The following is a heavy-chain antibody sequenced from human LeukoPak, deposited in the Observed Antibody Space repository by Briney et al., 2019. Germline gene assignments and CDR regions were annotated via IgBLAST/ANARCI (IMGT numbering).Heavy chain of an antibody. Sequence: SETLSLTCAVYGGSFSGYYWSWIRQPPGKGLEWIGEINHSGSTNYNPSLKSRVTISVDTSKNQFSLKLSSVTAADTAVYYCARGLPLYYDYVWGSYRPSPYYFDYWGQGTLVTVSS. CDR1: GGSFSGYY. D-gene: IGHD3-16*02. J-gene: IGHJ4*02. CDR2: INHSGST. CDR3: ARGLPLYYDYVWGSYRPSPYYFDY. V-gene: IGHV4-34*01.